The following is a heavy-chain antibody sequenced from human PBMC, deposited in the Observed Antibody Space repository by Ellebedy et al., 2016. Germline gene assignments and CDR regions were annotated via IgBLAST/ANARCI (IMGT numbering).Heavy chain of an antibody. CDR2: INAGNGNT. D-gene: IGHD4-17*01. J-gene: IGHJ4*02. CDR3: ARDRGYGDDRFDY. V-gene: IGHV1-3*01. Sequence: ASVKVSCKASGYTFTSYAMHWVRQAPGQRLEWMGWINAGNGNTKYSQKFQGRVTITRDTSASTAYMELSSLRSEDTAVYYCARDRGYGDDRFDYWGQGTLVTVSS. CDR1: GYTFTSYA.